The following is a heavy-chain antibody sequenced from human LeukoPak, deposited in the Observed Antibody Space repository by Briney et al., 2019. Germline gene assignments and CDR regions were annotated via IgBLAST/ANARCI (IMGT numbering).Heavy chain of an antibody. Sequence: GGSLRLSCAASGFTFSSSYMSWVRQAPGKGLEWVSVIYSGGGTTYYADSVKGRFTISRDNSKNTLYLQMNTLRAEDTAVYYCARDTPAAGTRYFDYWGQGTLLTVSS. CDR3: ARDTPAAGTRYFDY. V-gene: IGHV3-66*01. CDR1: GFTFSSSY. CDR2: IYSGGGTT. J-gene: IGHJ4*02. D-gene: IGHD6-13*01.